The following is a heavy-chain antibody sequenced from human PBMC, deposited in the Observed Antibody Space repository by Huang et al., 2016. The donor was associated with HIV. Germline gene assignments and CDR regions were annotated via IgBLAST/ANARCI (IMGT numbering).Heavy chain of an antibody. V-gene: IGHV1-18*01. CDR3: ARDPKYHRIGYYRQRRGIDI. J-gene: IGHJ3*02. Sequence: QIQLMQSGPELKQPGASVKVSCKASGYTFTSYGITWVRQAPGQGPEWMGRISAASGDTEYAQKFQGRVTLTTDTSTNIAYRELRSLRADDTAKYYCARDPKYHRIGYYRQRRGIDIWGQGTMVIVSS. D-gene: IGHD3-22*01. CDR2: ISAASGDT. CDR1: GYTFTSYG.